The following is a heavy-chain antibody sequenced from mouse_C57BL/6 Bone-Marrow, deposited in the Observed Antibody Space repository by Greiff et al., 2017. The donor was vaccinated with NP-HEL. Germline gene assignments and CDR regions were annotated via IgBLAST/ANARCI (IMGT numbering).Heavy chain of an antibody. CDR3: ARGSNPTDYYYAMDY. CDR2: INPYNGGT. V-gene: IGHV1-19*01. CDR1: GYTFTDYY. J-gene: IGHJ4*01. Sequence: EVKLQESGPVLVKPGASVKMSCKASGYTFTDYYMNWVKQSHGKSLEWIGVINPYNGGTSYNQKFKGKATLTVDKSSSTAYMELNSLTSEDSAVYYCARGSNPTDYYYAMDYWGQGTSVTVSS. D-gene: IGHD1-1*01.